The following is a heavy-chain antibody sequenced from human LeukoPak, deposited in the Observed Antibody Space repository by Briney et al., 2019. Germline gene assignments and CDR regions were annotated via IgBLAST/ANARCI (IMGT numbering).Heavy chain of an antibody. CDR1: GVTVSNNY. J-gene: IGHJ4*02. D-gene: IGHD3-16*01. CDR3: ARAVVLGAPDTDYFDY. Sequence: TGGSLRLSCAAFGVTVSNNYMNWVRQAPGQGLEWVAIIYSDGSTYYPDSLKDRFSISRDNSKNTLYLQMDSLTVEDTALYYCARAVVLGAPDTDYFDYWGQGTLVTVAS. CDR2: IYSDGST. V-gene: IGHV3-66*01.